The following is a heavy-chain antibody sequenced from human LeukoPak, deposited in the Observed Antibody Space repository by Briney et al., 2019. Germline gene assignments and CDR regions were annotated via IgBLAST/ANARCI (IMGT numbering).Heavy chain of an antibody. CDR1: GFTFSSYA. CDR2: ISGSGGST. D-gene: IGHD6-19*01. J-gene: IGHJ4*02. V-gene: IGHV3-23*01. Sequence: GGSLRLPCAASGFTFSSYAMSWVRQAPGKGLEWVSAISGSGGSTYYADSVKGRFTISRDNSKNTLYLQMNSLRAEDTAVYYCAKTIQWPYYFDYWGQGTLVTVSS. CDR3: AKTIQWPYYFDY.